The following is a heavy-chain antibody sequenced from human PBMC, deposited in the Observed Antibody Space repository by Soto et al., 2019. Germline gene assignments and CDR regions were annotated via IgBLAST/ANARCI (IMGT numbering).Heavy chain of an antibody. D-gene: IGHD3-22*01. CDR1: GGSVSSGSYY. CDR2: IYYTGRT. V-gene: IGHV4-61*01. Sequence: QVQLQESGPGLVKPSETLSLTCIVSGGSVSSGSYYWSWIRQPPGKGLEWIGFIYYTGRTSYHPALKSRVTISVDPSKNHFSLKLSSVTAADTAVYFCATMSSSGYPLDYWGRGTLVTVSS. J-gene: IGHJ4*02. CDR3: ATMSSSGYPLDY.